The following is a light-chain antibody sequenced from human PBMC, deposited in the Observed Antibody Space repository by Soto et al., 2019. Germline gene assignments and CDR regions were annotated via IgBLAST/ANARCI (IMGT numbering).Light chain of an antibody. V-gene: IGLV6-57*04. CDR1: SGSIANND. CDR2: ENN. J-gene: IGLJ2*01. CDR3: QSEDSDFVV. Sequence: NFMLTQPHSLSESPGKTLSISCTRSSGSIANNDVQWYQQRPGSAPTTVIYENNQRLSGVPDRFSGSTDGSSNSASLTISGLQTEDEADYDCQSEDSDFVVFGVGTPLPVL.